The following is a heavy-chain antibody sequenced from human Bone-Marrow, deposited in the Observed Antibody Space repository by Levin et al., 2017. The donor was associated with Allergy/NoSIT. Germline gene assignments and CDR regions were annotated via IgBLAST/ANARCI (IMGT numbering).Heavy chain of an antibody. Sequence: EASVKVSCKASGGTFSSYAISWVRQAPGQGLEWMGGIIPIFGTANYAQKFQGRVTITADESTSTAYMELSSLRSEDTAVYYCAREDYGDTNWFDPWGQGTLVTVSS. J-gene: IGHJ5*02. CDR3: AREDYGDTNWFDP. CDR2: IIPIFGTA. V-gene: IGHV1-69*13. CDR1: GGTFSSYA. D-gene: IGHD4-17*01.